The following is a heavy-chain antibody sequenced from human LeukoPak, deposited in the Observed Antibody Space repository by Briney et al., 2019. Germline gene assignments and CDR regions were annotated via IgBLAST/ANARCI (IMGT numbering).Heavy chain of an antibody. D-gene: IGHD5-18*01. Sequence: SETLSLTRTVSDGSISSYYWNWIRQPPGKGLEWIGFIYDSGSTNYNPSLYSRLTISVDTPKNQFSLKLTSVTAADTAVYYCARDRRGYGSFDSWGQGTLVTVSS. V-gene: IGHV4-59*01. J-gene: IGHJ4*02. CDR3: ARDRRGYGSFDS. CDR2: IYDSGST. CDR1: DGSISSYY.